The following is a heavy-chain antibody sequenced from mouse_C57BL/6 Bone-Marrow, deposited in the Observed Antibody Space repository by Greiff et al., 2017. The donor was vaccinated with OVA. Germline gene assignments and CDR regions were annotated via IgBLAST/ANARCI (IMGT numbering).Heavy chain of an antibody. Sequence: EVKLMESGGGLVQPGGSLKLSCAASGFTFSDYYMYWVRQTPEKRLEWVAYISNGGGSTYYPDTVKGRFTISRDNAKNTLYLQMSRLKSEDTAMYYCARPIYDGYYLFDYWGQGTTLTVSS. J-gene: IGHJ2*01. V-gene: IGHV5-12*01. CDR3: ARPIYDGYYLFDY. CDR1: GFTFSDYY. CDR2: ISNGGGST. D-gene: IGHD2-3*01.